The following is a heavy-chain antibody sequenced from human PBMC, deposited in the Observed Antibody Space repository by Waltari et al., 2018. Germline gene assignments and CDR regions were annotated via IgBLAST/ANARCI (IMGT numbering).Heavy chain of an antibody. Sequence: QLQLVESGGGVAQPGKSLRLSCAASGFTMSSYFMHWVRQAPGKGLEWVAVVWADGNEKYYGDSVKGRFTISRDNSKNIVYLQMNSLRAEDTAVYFCAKEQEAFDIWGQGTVVTVS. CDR1: GFTMSSYF. J-gene: IGHJ3*02. CDR2: VWADGNEK. V-gene: IGHV3-33*06. CDR3: AKEQEAFDI.